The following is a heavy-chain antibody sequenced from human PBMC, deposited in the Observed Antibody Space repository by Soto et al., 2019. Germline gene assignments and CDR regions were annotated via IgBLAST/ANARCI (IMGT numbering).Heavy chain of an antibody. CDR2: INHSGST. CDR1: GGSFSGYY. Sequence: SETLSLTCAVYGGSFSGYYWSWIRQPPGKGLEWIGEINHSGSTDYNPSLKSRVTISVDTSKNQFSLKLSSVTAADTAVYYCAGNYGVKWDYWGQGTLVTVSS. D-gene: IGHD4-4*01. J-gene: IGHJ4*02. CDR3: AGNYGVKWDY. V-gene: IGHV4-34*01.